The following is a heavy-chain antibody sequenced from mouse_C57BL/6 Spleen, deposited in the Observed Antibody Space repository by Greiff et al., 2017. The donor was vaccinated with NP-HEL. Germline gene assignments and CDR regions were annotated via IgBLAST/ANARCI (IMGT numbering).Heavy chain of an antibody. CDR3: AGTGTGAY. CDR2: INPSSSYT. D-gene: IGHD4-1*01. V-gene: IGHV1-4*01. CDR1: GYTFTSYT. Sequence: VQLQQSGAELARPGASVKMSCKASGYTFTSYTMHWVKQRPGQGLEWIGYINPSSSYTKYNQKFKDKATLTADKSSSTAYMQLSSLTSEDSAVYYCAGTGTGAYWGQGTLVTVSA. J-gene: IGHJ3*01.